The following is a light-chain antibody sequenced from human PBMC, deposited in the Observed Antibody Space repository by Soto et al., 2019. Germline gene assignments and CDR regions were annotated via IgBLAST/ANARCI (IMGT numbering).Light chain of an antibody. CDR2: DAT. J-gene: IGKJ5*01. V-gene: IGKV1-33*01. Sequence: DIQMTQSPSSLSASVGDRVNITCQARQDIRKYLNWAQLKPGKATKLQIDDATNLEKGVPSTFSGSASGTNFTFTISSLQPEDIETYYCPQYDNVFTFGQGTRLDIK. CDR3: PQYDNVFT. CDR1: QDIRKY.